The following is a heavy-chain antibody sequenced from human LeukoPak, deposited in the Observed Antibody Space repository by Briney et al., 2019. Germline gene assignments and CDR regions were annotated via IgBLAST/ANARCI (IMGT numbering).Heavy chain of an antibody. J-gene: IGHJ4*02. D-gene: IGHD3-22*01. Sequence: PSETLSLTCTVSGGSISSGDYYWSWIRQPPGKGLEWIGYIYYSGSTYYNPSLKSRVTISVDTSKNQISLKLSSVTAADTAVYYCARSTYYYDSSGYPLFDYWGQGTLVTVSS. CDR1: GGSISSGDYY. CDR2: IYYSGST. V-gene: IGHV4-30-4*01. CDR3: ARSTYYYDSSGYPLFDY.